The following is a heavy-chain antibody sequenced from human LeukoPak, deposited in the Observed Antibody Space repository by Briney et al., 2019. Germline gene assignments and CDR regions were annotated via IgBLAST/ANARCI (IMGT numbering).Heavy chain of an antibody. J-gene: IGHJ6*02. Sequence: SETLSLTCTVSGGSISSGGYYWSWIRQHPGTGLEWLGYIYYSGSTYYNPSLKSRVTISVDTSKNQFSLKLSSVTAADTAVYYCARAPGYCSSTSCHNCYYGMDVWGQGTTVTVSS. D-gene: IGHD2-2*01. CDR3: ARAPGYCSSTSCHNCYYGMDV. CDR1: GGSISSGGYY. CDR2: IYYSGST. V-gene: IGHV4-31*03.